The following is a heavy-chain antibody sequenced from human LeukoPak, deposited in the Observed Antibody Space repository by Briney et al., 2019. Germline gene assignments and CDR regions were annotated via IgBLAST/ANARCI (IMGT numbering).Heavy chain of an antibody. CDR3: ARGSYDFWSGYPLYYFDY. CDR1: GYTFTSD. J-gene: IGHJ4*02. Sequence: AASVKVSCRASGYTFTSDINWVRQATGQGPEWMGWMNPTSGNTGYAQKFQGRVTMTRNTSISTAYMELSSLRSEDTAVYYCARGSYDFWSGYPLYYFDYWGQGTLVTVSS. CDR2: MNPTSGNT. D-gene: IGHD3-3*01. V-gene: IGHV1-8*01.